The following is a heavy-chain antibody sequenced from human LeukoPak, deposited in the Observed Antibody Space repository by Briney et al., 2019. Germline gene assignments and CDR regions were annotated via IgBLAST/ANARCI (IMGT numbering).Heavy chain of an antibody. Sequence: GGSLRLSCAASGFTFSSYSMNWVRQAPGKGLEWVSSISSSSSHIYYADSVKGRFTISRDNAKNSLYLQMNSLRAEDTAVYYCARDDYGDYMADYWGQGTLVTVSS. J-gene: IGHJ4*02. CDR1: GFTFSSYS. D-gene: IGHD4-17*01. V-gene: IGHV3-21*01. CDR3: ARDDYGDYMADY. CDR2: ISSSSSHI.